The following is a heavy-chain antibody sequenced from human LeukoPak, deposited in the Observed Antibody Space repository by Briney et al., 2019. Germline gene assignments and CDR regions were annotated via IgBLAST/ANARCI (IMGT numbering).Heavy chain of an antibody. CDR3: AKAPTSIVGATSY. CDR1: GFTFSSYA. V-gene: IGHV3-23*01. CDR2: ISGSGGST. D-gene: IGHD1-26*01. Sequence: GGSLRLSCAASGFTFSSYAMSWVRQAPGKGPEWVSAISGSGGSTYYADSVKGRFTISRDNSKNTLYLQMNSLRAEDTAVYYCAKAPTSIVGATSYWGQGTLVTVSS. J-gene: IGHJ4*02.